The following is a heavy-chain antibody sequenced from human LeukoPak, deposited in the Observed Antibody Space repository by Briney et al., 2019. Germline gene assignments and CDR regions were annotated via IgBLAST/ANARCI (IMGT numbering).Heavy chain of an antibody. J-gene: IGHJ4*02. CDR2: IYYSGST. CDR3: ARSSKDDYGDYGLDY. V-gene: IGHV4-59*01. CDR1: GGSISSYY. D-gene: IGHD4-17*01. Sequence: SETLSPTCTVSGGSISSYYWNWIRQSPGKGLEWIGYIYYSGSTNYNPSLKSRVTISVDTSKNQFSLKLSSVTAADTAVYYCARSSKDDYGDYGLDYWGQGTLVTVSS.